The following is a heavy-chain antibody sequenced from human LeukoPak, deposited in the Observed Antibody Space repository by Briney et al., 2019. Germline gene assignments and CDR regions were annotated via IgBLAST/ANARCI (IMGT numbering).Heavy chain of an antibody. CDR3: ARDGYRLSGYFYYMDV. J-gene: IGHJ6*03. CDR1: GYTFTGYY. D-gene: IGHD2-2*03. Sequence: GASVKVSCKASGYTFTGYYMYWVRQAPGQGLEWMGWINTHNGDTNYAQKLQGRVTMTTDTSTSTAYMELRSLRSDDTAVYYCARDGYRLSGYFYYMDVWGKGTTVTVSS. CDR2: INTHNGDT. V-gene: IGHV1-18*04.